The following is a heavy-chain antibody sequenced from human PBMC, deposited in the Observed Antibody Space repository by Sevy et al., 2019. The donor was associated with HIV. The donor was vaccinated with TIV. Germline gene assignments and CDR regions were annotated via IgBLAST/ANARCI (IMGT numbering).Heavy chain of an antibody. Sequence: SETLSLTCTVSGGSISSSSYYWGWIRQPPGKGLDWIGSIYYSGSTYYNPSLKSRVTISVDTSKNQVSLKLSSVTAADTAVYYCAVITIFGVVTDNWFDPWGQGTRVTVSS. CDR3: AVITIFGVVTDNWFDP. D-gene: IGHD3-3*01. CDR1: GGSISSSSYY. J-gene: IGHJ5*02. CDR2: IYYSGST. V-gene: IGHV4-39*01.